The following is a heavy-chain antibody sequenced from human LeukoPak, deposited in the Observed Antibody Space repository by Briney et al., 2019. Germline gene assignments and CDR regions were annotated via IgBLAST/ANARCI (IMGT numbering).Heavy chain of an antibody. D-gene: IGHD3-3*01. CDR3: AKDFWSGYYSGYFDY. CDR2: VNQRGRTT. Sequence: GGSLRLSCAASGFSFRDYELTWVRQVPGKVLEWISYVNQRGRTTSYADSVKGRFTISRDNSKNTLYLQMNSLRAEDTAVYYCAKDFWSGYYSGYFDYWGQGTLVTVSS. V-gene: IGHV3-48*03. J-gene: IGHJ4*02. CDR1: GFSFRDYE.